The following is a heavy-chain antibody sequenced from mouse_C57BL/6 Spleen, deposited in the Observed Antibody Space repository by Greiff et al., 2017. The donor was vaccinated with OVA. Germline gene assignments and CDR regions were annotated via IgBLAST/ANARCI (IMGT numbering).Heavy chain of an antibody. Sequence: VQLQESGPELVKPGASVKISCKASGYAFSSSWMNWVKQRPGTGLEWIGRIYPGDGETNYNGKFKGKATLTADKSSRTAYMQLSSLTSEDSAVYVCARETVVATEYFDVWGTGTTVTVSS. CDR1: GYAFSSSW. CDR2: IYPGDGET. D-gene: IGHD1-1*01. CDR3: ARETVVATEYFDV. J-gene: IGHJ1*03. V-gene: IGHV1-82*01.